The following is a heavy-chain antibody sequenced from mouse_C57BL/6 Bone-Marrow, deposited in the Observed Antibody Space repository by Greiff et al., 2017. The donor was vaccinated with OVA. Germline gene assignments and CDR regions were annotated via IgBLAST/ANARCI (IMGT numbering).Heavy chain of an antibody. CDR2: INPYNGGT. Sequence: EVQLQESGPVLVKPGASVKMSCKASGYTFTDYYMNWVKQSHGKSLEWIGVINPYNGGTSYNQKFKGKATLTVDKSSSTAYMELNSLTSEDSAVYYCAREVRWLLPYWYFDVWGTGTTVTVSS. CDR3: AREVRWLLPYWYFDV. D-gene: IGHD2-3*01. J-gene: IGHJ1*03. V-gene: IGHV1-19*01. CDR1: GYTFTDYY.